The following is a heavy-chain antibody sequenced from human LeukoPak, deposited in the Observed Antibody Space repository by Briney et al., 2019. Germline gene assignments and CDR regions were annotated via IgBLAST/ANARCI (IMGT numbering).Heavy chain of an antibody. CDR1: GDSISSSY. J-gene: IGHJ4*02. D-gene: IGHD5-12*01. Sequence: SETLSLTCTVSGDSISSSYWSWIRQPPGEGLEWIGYIYYSGSTNYNPSLKSRVTISVDRSKNQFSLKVISVTAADTAVYYCARSRSRGYSGDFDYWGQGTLVTVSS. V-gene: IGHV4-59*01. CDR2: IYYSGST. CDR3: ARSRSRGYSGDFDY.